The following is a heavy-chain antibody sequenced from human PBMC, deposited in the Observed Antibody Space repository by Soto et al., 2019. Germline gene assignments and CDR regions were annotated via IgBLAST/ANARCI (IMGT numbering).Heavy chain of an antibody. V-gene: IGHV1-69*13. CDR1: GGTFSRYA. Sequence: SVKVSCKASGGTFSRYAISWVRQAPGQGLEWMGGIIPIFGTANYAQKFQGRVTITADESTSTAYMELSSLRSEDTAVYYCARDRSYYDSSDYAFDIWGQGTMVTVSS. CDR2: IIPIFGTA. CDR3: ARDRSYYDSSDYAFDI. D-gene: IGHD3-22*01. J-gene: IGHJ3*02.